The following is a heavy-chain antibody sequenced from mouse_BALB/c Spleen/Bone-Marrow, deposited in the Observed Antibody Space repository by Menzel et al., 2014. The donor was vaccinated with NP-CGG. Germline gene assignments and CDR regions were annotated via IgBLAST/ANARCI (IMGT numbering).Heavy chain of an antibody. V-gene: IGHV7-3*02. CDR2: IRNKANGYTT. J-gene: IGHJ1*01. D-gene: IGHD2-14*01. Sequence: EVKLMESGGGLVQPGGSLRLSCATSGFTFTDYYMSWVRQPPGKALEWLGFIRNKANGYTTEYSASVKGRFTISRDNSQSILYLQMNTLRAEDSATHYCARDDYRYDGWYFDVWGAGTTVTVSS. CDR1: GFTFTDYY. CDR3: ARDDYRYDGWYFDV.